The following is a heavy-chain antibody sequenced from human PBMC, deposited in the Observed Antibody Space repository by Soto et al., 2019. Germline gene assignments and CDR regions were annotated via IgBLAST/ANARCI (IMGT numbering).Heavy chain of an antibody. CDR1: GLTFSRYA. CDR3: ARRSSVWYFDY. Sequence: EVQLLESGGGLVQPGGSLRLSCAASGLTFSRYAMSWVRQAPGKGLEWVSAISGSGGSTYYADSVTGRFTISRDNSKNTLYLQMNSLRAEDTAVYYGARRSSVWYFDYWGQGTLVTVSS. J-gene: IGHJ4*02. D-gene: IGHD6-19*01. CDR2: ISGSGGST. V-gene: IGHV3-23*01.